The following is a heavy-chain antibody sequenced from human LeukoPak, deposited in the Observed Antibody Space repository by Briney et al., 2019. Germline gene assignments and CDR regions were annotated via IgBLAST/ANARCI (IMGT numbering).Heavy chain of an antibody. D-gene: IGHD4-17*01. V-gene: IGHV3-48*03. CDR1: GFTFSSYE. CDR2: ISSSGSTI. Sequence: GGSLRLSCAASGFTFSSYEMNWVRQAPGKGLEWVSYISSSGSTIYYADSVKGRFTISRDNAKNSLSLQMNSLRAEDTAVYYCARNVGDYGDYGWGQGTLVTVSS. CDR3: ARNVGDYGDYG. J-gene: IGHJ4*02.